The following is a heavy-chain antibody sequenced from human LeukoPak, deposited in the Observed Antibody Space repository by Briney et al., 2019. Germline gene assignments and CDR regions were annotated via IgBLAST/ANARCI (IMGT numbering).Heavy chain of an antibody. CDR1: GFTVSSNY. J-gene: IGHJ4*02. CDR3: ARETPHNDF. CDR2: IYSGGST. V-gene: IGHV3-53*01. Sequence: GGSLRLSCAASGFTVSSNYMSWVRQAPGKGLECVSLIYSGGSTYYADSVKGRFTISGDNSKNTLYGQMNTLRADDTAIYYCARETPHNDFWGQGTLVTVSS.